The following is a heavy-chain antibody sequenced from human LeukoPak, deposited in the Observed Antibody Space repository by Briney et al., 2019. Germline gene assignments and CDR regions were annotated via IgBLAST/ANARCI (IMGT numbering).Heavy chain of an antibody. Sequence: SVKVSCKASGGTFSSYAISWVRQAPGQGLEWMGGIIPIFGTANYAQKFQGRVTITADKSTTTAYMELSSLRSEDTAVYYCARRKSYYGPRLFPFDIWGQGTMVTVSS. CDR3: ARRKSYYGPRLFPFDI. J-gene: IGHJ3*02. CDR1: GGTFSSYA. D-gene: IGHD3-10*01. CDR2: IIPIFGTA. V-gene: IGHV1-69*06.